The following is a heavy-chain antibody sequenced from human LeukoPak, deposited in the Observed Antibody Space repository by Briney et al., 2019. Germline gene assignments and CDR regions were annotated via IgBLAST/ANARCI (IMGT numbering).Heavy chain of an antibody. Sequence: SVKVSCKASGGTFSSYAISWVRQAPGQGLEWMGRIIPILGIANYAQKFQGRVTITADKSTSTAYMELSSLRSEDTAVYYCARGKLGLEAGGGSDDAFDIWGQGTMVTVSS. V-gene: IGHV1-69*04. CDR2: IIPILGIA. J-gene: IGHJ3*02. CDR1: GGTFSSYA. D-gene: IGHD2-8*02. CDR3: ARGKLGLEAGGGSDDAFDI.